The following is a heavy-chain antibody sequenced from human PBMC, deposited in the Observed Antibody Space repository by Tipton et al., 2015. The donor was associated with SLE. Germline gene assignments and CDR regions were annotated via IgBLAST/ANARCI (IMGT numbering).Heavy chain of an antibody. CDR1: GLTFSSHS. V-gene: IGHV3-30-3*01. D-gene: IGHD3-3*01. J-gene: IGHJ4*02. CDR2: ISADGTNK. CDR3: ANWAGRPDSRSLWSGPLDF. Sequence: LTCTASGLTFSSHSFHWVRQVPGKGLEWLSIISADGTNKAHTESVRGRFSVSRDNSENTLFLQMNSLRPEDTAVYYCANWAGRPDSRSLWSGPLDFWGQGTLVTVSP.